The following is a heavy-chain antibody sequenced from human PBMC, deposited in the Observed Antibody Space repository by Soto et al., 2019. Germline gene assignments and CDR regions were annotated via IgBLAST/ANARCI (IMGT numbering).Heavy chain of an antibody. J-gene: IGHJ6*03. CDR3: ARGGGLWFGELHYYYMGV. CDR2: INAGNGNT. Sequence: GASVKVSCKASGYTFTSYAMHWVRQAPGQRLEWMGWINAGNGNTKYSQKFQGRVTITRDTSASTAYMELSSLRSEDTAVYYCARGGGLWFGELHYYYMGVWGKGTTVTVSS. CDR1: GYTFTSYA. V-gene: IGHV1-3*01. D-gene: IGHD3-10*01.